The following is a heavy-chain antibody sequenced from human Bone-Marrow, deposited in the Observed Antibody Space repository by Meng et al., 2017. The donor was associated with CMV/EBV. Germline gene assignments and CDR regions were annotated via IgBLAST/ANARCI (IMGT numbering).Heavy chain of an antibody. J-gene: IGHJ4*02. Sequence: GESLKISCAPSGFTFSSYAMSWVRQAPGKGLEWVSAISGSGGSTYYADSVKGRFTISRDNSKNTLYLQMNSLRAEDTAVYYCAKNEQLWFKPFDYWGQGTLVTVSS. D-gene: IGHD5-18*01. CDR3: AKNEQLWFKPFDY. V-gene: IGHV3-23*01. CDR2: ISGSGGST. CDR1: GFTFSSYA.